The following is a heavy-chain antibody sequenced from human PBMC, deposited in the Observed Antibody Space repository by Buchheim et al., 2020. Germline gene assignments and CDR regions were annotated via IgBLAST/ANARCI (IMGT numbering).Heavy chain of an antibody. D-gene: IGHD1-26*01. CDR1: GGSFSGYY. CDR2: INHSGST. V-gene: IGHV4-34*01. J-gene: IGHJ6*02. CDR3: ARGRGATTGYYYYYGMDV. Sequence: QVQLQQWGAGLLKPSETLSLTCAVYGGSFSGYYWSWIRQPPGKGLEWIGEINHSGSTHYNPSLKSRVTISVDTSKNQFSLKLSSVTAADTAVYYCARGRGATTGYYYYYGMDVWGQGTT.